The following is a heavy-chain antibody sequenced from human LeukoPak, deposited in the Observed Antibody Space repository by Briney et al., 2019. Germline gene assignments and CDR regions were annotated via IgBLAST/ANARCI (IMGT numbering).Heavy chain of an antibody. J-gene: IGHJ4*02. CDR2: IFPGDSET. CDR3: ARHFGGTFSSIDY. CDR1: GYIFASFY. D-gene: IGHD1-26*01. Sequence: GESLQISCQGSGYIFASFYIAWVRQLPGKGLEWMGNIFPGDSETIYSPSFEGQVTISVHKSISPAYLQWSSLRASDTAMYYCARHFGGTFSSIDYWGQGTPVTVSS. V-gene: IGHV5-51*01.